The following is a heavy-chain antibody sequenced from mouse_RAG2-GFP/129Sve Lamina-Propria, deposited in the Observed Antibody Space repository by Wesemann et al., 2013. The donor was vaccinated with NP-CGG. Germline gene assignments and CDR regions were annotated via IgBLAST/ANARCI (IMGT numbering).Heavy chain of an antibody. J-gene: IGHJ1*03. V-gene: IGHV5-16*01. D-gene: IGHD2-3*01. Sequence: VPEKGLEWVANINYDGSSTYYLDSLKSRFIISRDNAKNILYLQMSSLKSEDTATYYCARDYDGYYWYFDVWGTGTTVTVSS. CDR3: ARDYDGYYWYFDV. CDR2: INYDGSST.